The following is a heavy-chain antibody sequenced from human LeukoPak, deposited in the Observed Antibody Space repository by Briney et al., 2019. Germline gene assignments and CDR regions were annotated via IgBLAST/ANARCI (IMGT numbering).Heavy chain of an antibody. CDR3: ARHASSRRWLQSWKGDYFDY. CDR1: GGSFSGYY. Sequence: PSETLSLTCAVYGGSFSGYYWSWIRQPPGKGLEWIGEINHSGSTDYNPSLKSRVTISVDTSKNQFSLKLSSVTAADTAVYYCARHASSRRWLQSWKGDYFDYWGQGTLVTVSS. D-gene: IGHD5-24*01. CDR2: INHSGST. J-gene: IGHJ4*02. V-gene: IGHV4-34*01.